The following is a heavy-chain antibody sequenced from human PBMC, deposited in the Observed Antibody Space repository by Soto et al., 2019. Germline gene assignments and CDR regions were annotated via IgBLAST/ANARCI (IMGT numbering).Heavy chain of an antibody. Sequence: QVQLVQSGAEVKKPGSSVKVSCKASGGTFSTYTISWVRQAPGQGLEWMGRIIPILGIANYAQKFQGRVTVTADKSTSTAYMELSSLRSEDTAVYYCAREHERNNTWYVFDYWGQGTLVTVSS. V-gene: IGHV1-69*08. D-gene: IGHD6-13*01. CDR3: AREHERNNTWYVFDY. J-gene: IGHJ4*02. CDR2: IIPILGIA. CDR1: GGTFSTYT.